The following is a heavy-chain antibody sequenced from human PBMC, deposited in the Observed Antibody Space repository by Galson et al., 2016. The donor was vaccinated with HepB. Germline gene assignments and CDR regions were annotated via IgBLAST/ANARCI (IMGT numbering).Heavy chain of an antibody. J-gene: IGHJ4*02. D-gene: IGHD2-21*02. CDR2: IRGTGRAT. CDR3: TKGGRVTATQECYFDY. V-gene: IGHV3-23*01. CDR1: GFTLNGLA. Sequence: SLRLSCAASGFTLNGLAVHWVRQAPGKGLEWVSGIRGTGRATYYADAVTGRFTISRDNSKNTLYLQMNSLRAEDTGLYYCTKGGRVTATQECYFDYWGQGTLVTVSS.